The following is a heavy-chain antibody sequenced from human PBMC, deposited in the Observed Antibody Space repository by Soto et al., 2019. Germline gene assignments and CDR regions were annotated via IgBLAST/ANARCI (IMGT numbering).Heavy chain of an antibody. CDR1: GFTFSSYS. CDR2: ISSSSSTL. V-gene: IGHV3-48*01. Sequence: EVQLVESGGGLVQPGESLRLSCAASGFTFSSYSMNWVRQAPGKGLEWVSYISSSSSTLYYADSVKGRFTISRDNANNSLFLQMNSLRAEDTALYYCARDRRADRWGQGTLVTVS. CDR3: ARDRRADR. J-gene: IGHJ5*02.